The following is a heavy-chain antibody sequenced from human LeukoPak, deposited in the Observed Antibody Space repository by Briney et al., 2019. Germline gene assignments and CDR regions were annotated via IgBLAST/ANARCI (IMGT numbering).Heavy chain of an antibody. D-gene: IGHD6-13*01. Sequence: SETLSLTCAVYGGSFSGYYWSWIRQPPGKGLEWIGEINHSGSTNYNPSLKSRVTISVDTSKNQFSLKLSSVTAADTAVYYCARGYPPDTWYNSSWLDYWGQGTLVTVSS. CDR3: ARGYPPDTWYNSSWLDY. J-gene: IGHJ4*02. CDR2: INHSGST. CDR1: GGSFSGYY. V-gene: IGHV4-34*01.